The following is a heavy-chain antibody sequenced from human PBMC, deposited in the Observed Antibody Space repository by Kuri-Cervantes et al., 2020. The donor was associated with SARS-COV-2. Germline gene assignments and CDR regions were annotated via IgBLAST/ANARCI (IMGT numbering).Heavy chain of an antibody. CDR1: GYSISSSNW. CDR3: ARDRYDQMDV. J-gene: IGHJ6*04. Sequence: SETLSLTRAVSGYSISSSNWWGWIRKPPGKGLAWIGYIYYSGSTYYNPSLKSRVTMSVDTSKNQFSLKLSSVTAADTAVYYCARDRYDQMDVWGKGTTVTVSS. CDR2: IYYSGST. D-gene: IGHD3-3*01. V-gene: IGHV4-28*03.